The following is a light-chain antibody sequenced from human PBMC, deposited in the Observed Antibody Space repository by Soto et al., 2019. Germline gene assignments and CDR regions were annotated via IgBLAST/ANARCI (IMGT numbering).Light chain of an antibody. CDR3: GSWDSSLSAYV. J-gene: IGLJ1*01. V-gene: IGLV1-51*01. CDR1: SSNIGGNS. Sequence: QSVLTQPPSVSAAPGQRVTISCSGSSSNIGGNSVSWYQQLPGTAPKLLIYDDDKRPSGIPDRFSGSKSGTSATPGITGFQTGEEADYYCGSWDSSLSAYVFGTGTKVTV. CDR2: DDD.